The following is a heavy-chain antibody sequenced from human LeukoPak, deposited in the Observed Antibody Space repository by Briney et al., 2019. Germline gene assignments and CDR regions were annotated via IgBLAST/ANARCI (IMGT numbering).Heavy chain of an antibody. V-gene: IGHV3-53*01. J-gene: IGHJ4*02. CDR3: AKDTGRWLQLFYFDY. CDR2: IFPDGRT. CDR1: GLTVTDNY. D-gene: IGHD5-24*01. Sequence: GSLRLSCAASGLTVTDNYFSWVRQAPGKGLEWVSVIFPDGRTYHADSVKGRFTISRDRPKNTLLLQMNSLRADDTAVYYCAKDTGRWLQLFYFDYWGQGTLVTVSS.